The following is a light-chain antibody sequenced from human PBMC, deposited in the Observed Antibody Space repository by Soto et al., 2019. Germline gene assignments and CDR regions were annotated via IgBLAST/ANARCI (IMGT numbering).Light chain of an antibody. J-gene: IGKJ5*01. CDR1: QSVSSSY. CDR3: QQSNNWPPIT. CDR2: GAS. V-gene: IGKV3-15*01. Sequence: EIVLTQSPGTLSLSPGERATLSCRASQSVSSSYLAWYQQKPGQAPRLLIYGASTRATGIPPRFSGSGSGTEFTLTISSLQSEDFAVYYCQQSNNWPPITVGPGTRLEIK.